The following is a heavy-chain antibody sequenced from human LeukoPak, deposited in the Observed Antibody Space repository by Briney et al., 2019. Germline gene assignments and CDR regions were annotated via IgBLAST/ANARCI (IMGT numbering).Heavy chain of an antibody. D-gene: IGHD3-22*01. CDR1: GFNFISYG. Sequence: GGSLRLSCAASGFNFISYGMHWVRQAPGKGLEWVAVISFDGSNKYYADSVKGRFTISRDNLNNTLYLQMNSLRAEDTAGYYCAKVYSSGYYSDAFDVWGQGTMVTVSS. CDR3: AKVYSSGYYSDAFDV. V-gene: IGHV3-30*18. J-gene: IGHJ3*01. CDR2: ISFDGSNK.